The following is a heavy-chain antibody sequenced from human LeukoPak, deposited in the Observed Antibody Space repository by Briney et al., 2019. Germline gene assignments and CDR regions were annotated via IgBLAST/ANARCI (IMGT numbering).Heavy chain of an antibody. CDR1: GGSSSSYY. CDR2: INHSGST. Sequence: SETLSLTCAVYGGSSSSYYWSWIRQPPGKGLEWIGEINHSGSTNYNPSLRSRVTISVDTSKNQFPLKLSSVTAADTAVYYCARGNLYYYDSSGYYFKFDYWGQGTLVTVSS. D-gene: IGHD3-22*01. CDR3: ARGNLYYYDSSGYYFKFDY. J-gene: IGHJ4*02. V-gene: IGHV4-34*01.